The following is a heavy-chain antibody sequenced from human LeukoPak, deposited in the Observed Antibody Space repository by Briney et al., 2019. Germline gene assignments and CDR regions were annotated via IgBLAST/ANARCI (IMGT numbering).Heavy chain of an antibody. CDR3: ARDPYSSSWYSNPNFDY. J-gene: IGHJ4*02. Sequence: GASVKVSCKASGYTFTSYGISWVRQAPGQGLEWMGWISAYNGNTNYAQKFQGRVTMTTDTSTSTAYMELRSLRSDDTAVYYCARDPYSSSWYSNPNFDYWGQGTLVTVSS. CDR2: ISAYNGNT. CDR1: GYTFTSYG. D-gene: IGHD6-13*01. V-gene: IGHV1-18*01.